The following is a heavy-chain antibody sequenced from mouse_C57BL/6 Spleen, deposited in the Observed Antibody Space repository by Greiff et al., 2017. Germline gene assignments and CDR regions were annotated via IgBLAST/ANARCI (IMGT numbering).Heavy chain of an antibody. CDR2: IRNKANGYTT. CDR1: GFTFTDYY. D-gene: IGHD4-1*01. Sequence: EVKLVESGGGLVQPGGSLSLSCAASGFTFTDYYMSWVRQPPGKALEWLGFIRNKANGYTTEYSAAVKGRFTISRDNSQSILYLQMNALGAEDSATYSCARSPTWAGFDYWGQGTTLTVSS. V-gene: IGHV7-3*01. CDR3: ARSPTWAGFDY. J-gene: IGHJ2*01.